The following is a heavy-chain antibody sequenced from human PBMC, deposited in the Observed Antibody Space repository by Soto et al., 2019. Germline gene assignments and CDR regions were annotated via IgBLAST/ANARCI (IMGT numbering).Heavy chain of an antibody. CDR3: AKDEVLGVALARDYYGMDV. V-gene: IGHV3-30*18. Sequence: QVQLVESGGGVVQPGRSLRLSCAASGFTFSSYGMHWVRQAPGKGLEWVAVISYDGNNKYYADSVKGRFTISRDNSKNTLYLQMNSLRAEDTAVYYCAKDEVLGVALARDYYGMDVWGQGTNVTVSS. D-gene: IGHD3-3*01. CDR2: ISYDGNNK. CDR1: GFTFSSYG. J-gene: IGHJ6*02.